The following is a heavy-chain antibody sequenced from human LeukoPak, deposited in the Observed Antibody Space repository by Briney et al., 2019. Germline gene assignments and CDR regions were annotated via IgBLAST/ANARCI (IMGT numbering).Heavy chain of an antibody. CDR1: GGTFSSYA. V-gene: IGHV1-69*06. CDR2: IIPIFGTA. Sequence: SVKVSCKASGGTFSSYAISWVRQAPGQGLEWMGGIIPIFGTANYAQKFQGRVTITADKSTSTAYMELSSLRSEDTAVYYCARDRTGQQLISRKQYYYMDVWGKGTTVTISS. CDR3: ARDRTGQQLISRKQYYYMDV. D-gene: IGHD6-13*01. J-gene: IGHJ6*03.